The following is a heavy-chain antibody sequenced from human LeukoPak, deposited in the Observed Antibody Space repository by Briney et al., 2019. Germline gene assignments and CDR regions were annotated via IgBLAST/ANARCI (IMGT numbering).Heavy chain of an antibody. Sequence: SSETLSLTCTVSGGSISSSSYYWGWIRQPPGKGLEWIGSIYYSGSTYYNPSLKSRVTISVDTSKNQFSLKLSSVTAADTAVYYCARHRSAYYYGSGSYYNVGYFDYWGQGTLVTVSS. CDR2: IYYSGST. J-gene: IGHJ4*02. CDR1: GGSISSSSYY. V-gene: IGHV4-39*01. D-gene: IGHD3-10*01. CDR3: ARHRSAYYYGSGSYYNVGYFDY.